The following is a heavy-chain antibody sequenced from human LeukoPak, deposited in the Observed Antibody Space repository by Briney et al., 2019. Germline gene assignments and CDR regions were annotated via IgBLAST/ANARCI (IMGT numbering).Heavy chain of an antibody. D-gene: IGHD5-18*01. V-gene: IGHV1-69*05. Sequence: GGSLRLSCAASGFTFSSYAISWVRQAPGQGLEWMGGIIPIFGTANYAQKFQGRVTITTDESTSTAYMELSSLRSEDTAVYYCARVGSSGYSYGYGYWGQGTLVTVSS. J-gene: IGHJ4*02. CDR1: GFTFSSYA. CDR3: ARVGSSGYSYGYGY. CDR2: IIPIFGTA.